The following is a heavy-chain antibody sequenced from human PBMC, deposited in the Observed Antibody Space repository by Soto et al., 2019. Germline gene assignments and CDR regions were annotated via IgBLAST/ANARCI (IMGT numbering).Heavy chain of an antibody. V-gene: IGHV3-23*01. CDR1: GFTFSNYA. D-gene: IGHD2-2*01. Sequence: GGSLRLSCAASGFTFSNYAMNWFRQAPGKGLEWVSGITGSSGRTFYADSVKGRFTIPRDNAKNSLYLQMNSLRAEDTAVYYCARDPDIVVVPADGFNWFDPWGQGTLVTVST. J-gene: IGHJ5*02. CDR2: ITGSSGRT. CDR3: ARDPDIVVVPADGFNWFDP.